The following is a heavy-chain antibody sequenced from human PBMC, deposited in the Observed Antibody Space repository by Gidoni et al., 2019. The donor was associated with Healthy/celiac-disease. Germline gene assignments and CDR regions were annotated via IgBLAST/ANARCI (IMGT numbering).Heavy chain of an antibody. CDR1: GFTFSSYS. D-gene: IGHD2-2*01. Sequence: EVQLVESGGGLVKPGGSLRLSCAASGFTFSSYSMNWVRQAPGKGLEWVSSISSSSSYIYYADSVKGRFTISRDNAKNSLYLQMNSLRAEDTAVYYCARGRDIVVVPAAPEYYFDYWGQGTLVTVSS. CDR3: ARGRDIVVVPAAPEYYFDY. V-gene: IGHV3-21*01. CDR2: ISSSSSYI. J-gene: IGHJ4*02.